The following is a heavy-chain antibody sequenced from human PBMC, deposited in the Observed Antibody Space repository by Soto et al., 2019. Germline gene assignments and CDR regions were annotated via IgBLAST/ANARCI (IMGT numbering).Heavy chain of an antibody. CDR2: TYYRSKWYN. Sequence: KQSQTLSLTCAISGDSVSSNSAAWNWIRQSPSRGLEWLGRTYYRSKWYNDYAVSVKSRITINPDTSKNQFSLQLNSVTPEDTAVYYCARDLPRSRALNDYFDYWGQGTLVTVSS. V-gene: IGHV6-1*01. CDR3: ARDLPRSRALNDYFDY. CDR1: GDSVSSNSAA. J-gene: IGHJ4*02.